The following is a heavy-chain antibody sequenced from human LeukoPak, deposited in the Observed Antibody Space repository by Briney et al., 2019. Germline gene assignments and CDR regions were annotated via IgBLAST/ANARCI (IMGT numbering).Heavy chain of an antibody. V-gene: IGHV3-30*02. J-gene: IGHJ4*02. CDR2: IRYDGSNK. CDR3: AKDHGTIFGVANPGYFDY. D-gene: IGHD3-3*01. CDR1: GFTVSSNY. Sequence: GGSLRLSCAASGFTVSSNYMSWVRQAPGKGLVWVAFIRYDGSNKYYADSVKGRFTISRDNSKNTLYLQMNSLRAEDTAVYYCAKDHGTIFGVANPGYFDYWGQGTLVTVSS.